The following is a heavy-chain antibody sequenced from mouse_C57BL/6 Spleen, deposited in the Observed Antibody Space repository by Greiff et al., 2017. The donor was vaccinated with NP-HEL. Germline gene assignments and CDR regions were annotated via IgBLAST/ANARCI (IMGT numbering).Heavy chain of an antibody. CDR1: GFTFSDYY. D-gene: IGHD4-1*01. CDR2: INYDGSST. J-gene: IGHJ2*01. CDR3: AREDWALDY. V-gene: IGHV5-16*01. Sequence: DVMLVESAGGLVQPGSSMKLSCTASGFTFSDYYMAWVRQVPEKGLEWVANINYDGSSTYYLDSLKSRFIISRDNAKNILYLQMSSLKSEDTATYYCAREDWALDYWGQGTTLTVSS.